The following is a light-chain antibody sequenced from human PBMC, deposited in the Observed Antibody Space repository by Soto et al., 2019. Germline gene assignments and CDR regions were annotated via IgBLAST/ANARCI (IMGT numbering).Light chain of an antibody. CDR2: LNSDGSH. J-gene: IGLJ3*02. Sequence: QPVLTQSPSASASLGASVKLTCTLSSGHSSYTIAWHQQQPEKGPRYLMTLNSDGSHSKGDGIPDRFSGSSSGAERYLCISSLQSEDEADYYCQTWGTGIEVFGGGTKLTVL. V-gene: IGLV4-69*01. CDR1: SGHSSYT. CDR3: QTWGTGIEV.